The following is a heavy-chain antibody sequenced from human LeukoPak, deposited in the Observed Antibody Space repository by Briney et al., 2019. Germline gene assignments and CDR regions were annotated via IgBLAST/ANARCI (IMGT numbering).Heavy chain of an antibody. Sequence: GGSLRLSCAASEFTFSDYYMSWIRQAPGKGLEWVSSISSSSYIYYADSVKGRFTISRDNAKNSLYLQMNSLRAEDTAVYYCARDLYSSSDLDYWGQGTLVTVSS. CDR1: EFTFSDYY. D-gene: IGHD6-6*01. CDR2: ISSSSYI. J-gene: IGHJ4*02. CDR3: ARDLYSSSDLDY. V-gene: IGHV3-69-1*01.